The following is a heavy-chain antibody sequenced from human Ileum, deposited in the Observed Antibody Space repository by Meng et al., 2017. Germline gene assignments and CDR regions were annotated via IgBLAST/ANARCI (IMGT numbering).Heavy chain of an antibody. CDR2: IHHSGST. CDR3: ARGAWLVRGVIISSFDY. D-gene: IGHD3-10*01. CDR1: GGSFSGYY. Sequence: QVQLQQWGAGLLKPSETLSLTCAVYGGSFSGYYWSWIRQPPEKGLEWIGEIHHSGSTNYNPSLKSRVTTSVDTSKNQFSLKLTSVTAADTAVYYCARGAWLVRGVIISSFDYWGQGALVTVFS. J-gene: IGHJ4*02. V-gene: IGHV4-34*01.